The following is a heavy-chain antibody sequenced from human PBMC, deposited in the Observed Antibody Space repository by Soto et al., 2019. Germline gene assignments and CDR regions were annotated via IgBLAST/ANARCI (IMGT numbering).Heavy chain of an antibody. V-gene: IGHV4-31*03. CDR3: ARWEGLGYYYYYMDV. D-gene: IGHD1-26*01. CDR2: IYYGGST. CDR1: GGSISSGGYY. Sequence: SETLSLTCTVSGGSISSGGYYWSWIRQHPGKGLEWIGYIYYGGSTYYNPSLKSRVTISVDTSKNQFSLKLSSVTAADTAVYYYARWEGLGYYYYYMDVWGKGTTVTVSS. J-gene: IGHJ6*03.